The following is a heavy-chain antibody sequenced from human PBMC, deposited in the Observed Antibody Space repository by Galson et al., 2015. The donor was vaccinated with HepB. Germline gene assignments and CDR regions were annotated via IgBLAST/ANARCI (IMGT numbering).Heavy chain of an antibody. Sequence: LRLSCAASGFAFSSYAMNWVRQAPGKGLEWVSDISSSGGSTYYADSVKGRFTITRDNSQNTLYLQMNNLRAEDTAVYYCAKANYSDVWGQGTLVIVSS. D-gene: IGHD4/OR15-4a*01. J-gene: IGHJ4*02. V-gene: IGHV3-23*01. CDR1: GFAFSSYA. CDR3: AKANYSDV. CDR2: ISSSGGST.